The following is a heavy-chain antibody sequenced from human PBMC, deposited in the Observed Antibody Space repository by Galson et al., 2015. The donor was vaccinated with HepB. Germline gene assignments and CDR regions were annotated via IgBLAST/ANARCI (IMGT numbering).Heavy chain of an antibody. V-gene: IGHV3-48*04. J-gene: IGHJ6*02. Sequence: SLRLSCAASTFIFSTYSMNWVRQAPGKGLEWVSYISSSSTTIYYADSVKGRFTISRDNAKNSLYLQMNSLRAEDTAVYYRAREVTMVRGVITKTYYYYGMDVWGQGTTVTVSS. D-gene: IGHD3-10*01. CDR3: AREVTMVRGVITKTYYYYGMDV. CDR2: ISSSSTTI. CDR1: TFIFSTYS.